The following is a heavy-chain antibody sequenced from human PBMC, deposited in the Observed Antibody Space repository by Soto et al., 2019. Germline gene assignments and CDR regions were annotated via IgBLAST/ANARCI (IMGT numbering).Heavy chain of an antibody. CDR2: IDWDDDK. J-gene: IGHJ4*02. Sequence: LKLTCTLSGFSLSTNGMCVTWIRQPPGKALEWLTRIDWDDDKYYSTSLRTRLTISKDTSKNQVVLKVTDMDPVDTAIYYCAFGSATLDYWGQGALVTVSS. V-gene: IGHV2-70*11. CDR1: GFSLSTNGMC. D-gene: IGHD1-26*01. CDR3: AFGSATLDY.